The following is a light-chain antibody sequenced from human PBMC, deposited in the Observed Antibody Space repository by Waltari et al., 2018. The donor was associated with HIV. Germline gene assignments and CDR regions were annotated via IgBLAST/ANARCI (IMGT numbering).Light chain of an antibody. CDR1: SSDVGGYNY. CDR3: CSYAGSYTYVV. CDR2: DVS. J-gene: IGLJ2*01. Sequence: QSALTQPRSVSGSPGQSVTISCTGTSSDVGGYNYVSWYQQHPGKAPKLMIYDVSKRPSGVTVRFSGSKSGNTASLTISGLQAEDEADYYCCSYAGSYTYVVFGGGPKLTVL. V-gene: IGLV2-11*01.